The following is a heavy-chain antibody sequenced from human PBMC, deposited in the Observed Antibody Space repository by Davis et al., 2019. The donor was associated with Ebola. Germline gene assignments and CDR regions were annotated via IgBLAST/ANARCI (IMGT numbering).Heavy chain of an antibody. V-gene: IGHV3-21*01. CDR1: GFTFSIYT. CDR2: ISSSGSYI. Sequence: GESLKISCAASGFTFSIYTMNWVRQAPGEGLEWVSSISSSGSYIYYPDSVRGRFTIPRDNAKNSLYLQMNSLRAEDTAVYYCARSSIAARPGYYYGMDVWGQGTTVTVSS. CDR3: ARSSIAARPGYYYGMDV. J-gene: IGHJ6*02. D-gene: IGHD6-6*01.